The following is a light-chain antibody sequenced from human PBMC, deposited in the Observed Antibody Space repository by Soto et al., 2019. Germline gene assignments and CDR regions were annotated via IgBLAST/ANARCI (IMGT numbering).Light chain of an antibody. CDR2: DVS. CDR1: SSDVGGYNY. V-gene: IGLV2-14*03. CDR3: SSYTTSNTRQIV. J-gene: IGLJ1*01. Sequence: QSVLTQPASVSGSPGQSITISCTGTSSDVGGYNYASWYQHHPGKAPKLMIYDVSNRPSGVSNRFSGSKSGNTASLTISGLQPEDEADYYCSSYTTSNTRQIVFGTGTKLTVL.